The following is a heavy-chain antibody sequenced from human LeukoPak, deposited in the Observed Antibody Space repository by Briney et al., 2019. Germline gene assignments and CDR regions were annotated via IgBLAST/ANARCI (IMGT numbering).Heavy chain of an antibody. CDR1: GYTFTSYG. J-gene: IGHJ5*02. Sequence: GASVKVSCKASGYTFTSYGISWVRQAPGQGLEWMGWISAYNGNTNYAQKLQGRVTMTTDTSTSTAYMELRSLRSDDTAVYYCAGLWFGESAENWFDPWGQGTLVTVSS. V-gene: IGHV1-18*01. D-gene: IGHD3-10*01. CDR2: ISAYNGNT. CDR3: AGLWFGESAENWFDP.